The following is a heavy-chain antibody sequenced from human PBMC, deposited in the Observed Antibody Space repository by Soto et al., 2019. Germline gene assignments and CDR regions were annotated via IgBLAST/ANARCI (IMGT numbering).Heavy chain of an antibody. D-gene: IGHD1-26*01. CDR1: GFTFSSYG. CDR2: ISYDGSNK. J-gene: IGHJ4*02. CDR3: AKDGRVGATPGYFDY. V-gene: IGHV3-30*18. Sequence: GGSLRLSCAASGFTFSSYGMHWVRQAPGKGLEWVAVISYDGSNKYYADSVKGRFTISRDNSKNTLYLQMNSLRAEDTAVYYCAKDGRVGATPGYFDYWGQGTLVTVSS.